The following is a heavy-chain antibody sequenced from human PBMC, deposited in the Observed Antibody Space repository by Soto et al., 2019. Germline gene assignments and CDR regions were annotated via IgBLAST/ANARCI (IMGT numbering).Heavy chain of an antibody. CDR1: GFSFSTYS. CDR2: IHSSSRYI. Sequence: EVQLVESGGGQVKPGGSLRLSCAASGFSFSTYSMNWVRQAPGKGLEWVSSIHSSSRYIYYADSVKGRFTISRDNAKNSLFLQMSSLRAEDMAVYYCARGSQNFWMREDAFDIWGQGTMVSVSS. J-gene: IGHJ3*02. V-gene: IGHV3-21*01. CDR3: ARGSQNFWMREDAFDI. D-gene: IGHD3-3*01.